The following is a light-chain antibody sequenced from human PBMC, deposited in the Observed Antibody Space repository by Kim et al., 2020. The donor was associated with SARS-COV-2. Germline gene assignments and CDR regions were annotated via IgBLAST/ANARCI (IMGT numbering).Light chain of an antibody. J-gene: IGLJ3*02. Sequence: GQPSTISFTGTNSDVVTYNHVSWYQQHPGKAPHLLIYDVTKRPSGVSSRFSGSKSGNTASLTISGLQAEDEAHYSCSSFTDSGAWVFGGGTQLTVL. V-gene: IGLV2-14*03. CDR2: DVT. CDR3: SSFTDSGAWV. CDR1: NSDVVTYNH.